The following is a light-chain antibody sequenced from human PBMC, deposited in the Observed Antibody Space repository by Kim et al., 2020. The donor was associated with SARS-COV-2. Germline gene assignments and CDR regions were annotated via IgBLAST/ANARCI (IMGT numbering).Light chain of an antibody. Sequence: QSVLTQQPSASGTPGQRVTISCSGSSSNIGSNTVNWYQQLPGTAPKLLIYSNNQRPSGVPDRFSGSKSGTSASLAISGLQSEDEADYYCAAWDDSLNGQVFGGGTQLT. J-gene: IGLJ3*02. V-gene: IGLV1-44*01. CDR2: SNN. CDR1: SSNIGSNT. CDR3: AAWDDSLNGQV.